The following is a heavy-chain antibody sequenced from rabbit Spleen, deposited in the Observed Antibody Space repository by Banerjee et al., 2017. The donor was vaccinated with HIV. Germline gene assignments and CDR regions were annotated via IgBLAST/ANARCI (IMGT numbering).Heavy chain of an antibody. CDR2: INAITGKA. CDR3: ARDLAGAIGWNFYL. J-gene: IGHJ4*01. D-gene: IGHD4-1*01. Sequence: EQLLESGGGLVKPEGSLKLSCTASGFSFSNKAVMCWVRQAPGKGLEWIACINAITGKAVYATWANGRFSISRTSSTTVTLQMTSLTAADTATYLCARDLAGAIGWNFYLWGQGTLVTVS. CDR1: GFSFSNKAV. V-gene: IGHV1S45*01.